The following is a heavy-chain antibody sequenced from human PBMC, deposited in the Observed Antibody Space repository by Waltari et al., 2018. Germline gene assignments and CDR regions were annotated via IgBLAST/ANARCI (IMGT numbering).Heavy chain of an antibody. CDR2: INPNSGGT. J-gene: IGHJ4*02. D-gene: IGHD1-26*01. CDR1: GYTFTGYY. V-gene: IGHV1-2*02. CDR3: ARDTGSGSLDY. Sequence: QVQLVQSGAEVKKPGASVKVSCKASGYTFTGYYMHWVRQAPGQGLEWMGWINPNSGGTNDAQKFQGRVTMTRDTSISTAYMELSRLRSDDTAVYYCARDTGSGSLDYWGQGTLVTVSS.